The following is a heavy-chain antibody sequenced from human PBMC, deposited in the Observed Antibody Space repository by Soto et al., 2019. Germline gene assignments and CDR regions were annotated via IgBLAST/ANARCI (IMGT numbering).Heavy chain of an antibody. V-gene: IGHV1-69*13. D-gene: IGHD3-10*01. CDR2: IIPIFGTA. J-gene: IGHJ6*02. CDR3: ASSFYYGSGSLGGFYYYYGMDV. CDR1: GGTFSSYA. Sequence: SVKVSCKASGGTFSSYAISWVRQAPGQGXEWMGGIIPIFGTANYAQKFQGRVTITADESTSTAYMELSSLRSEDTAVYYCASSFYYGSGSLGGFYYYYGMDVWGQGTTVTVSS.